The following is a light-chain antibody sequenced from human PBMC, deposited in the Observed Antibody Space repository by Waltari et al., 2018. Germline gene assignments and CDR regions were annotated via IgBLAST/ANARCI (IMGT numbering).Light chain of an antibody. CDR1: QRVNF. J-gene: IGKJ5*01. CDR3: LQRSNWPPT. Sequence: DTVLTQSPATLSLSPGERATLSCRASQRVNFLAWYQQKPGQAPLLLIYDSSKSATGIPARFSGSGSGTDFPLTLSILEPEDVVVYYCLQRSNWPPTVCQVTRLEIK. V-gene: IGKV3-11*01. CDR2: DSS.